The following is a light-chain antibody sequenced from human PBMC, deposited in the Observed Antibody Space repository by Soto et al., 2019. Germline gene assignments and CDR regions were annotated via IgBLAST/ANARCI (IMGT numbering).Light chain of an antibody. J-gene: IGLJ1*01. CDR2: RNK. CDR3: ATWDDSLNGFYV. Sequence: QSVLTQPPSASGTPGQALTTSFSESTSNTGSNSVYWYQQLPGTARKHLTFRNKQRPSAVPDRFSGSKSGTSASLAISGLRSDDEAEYLCATWDDSLNGFYVFGTGTKVTVL. CDR1: TSNTGSNS. V-gene: IGLV1-47*01.